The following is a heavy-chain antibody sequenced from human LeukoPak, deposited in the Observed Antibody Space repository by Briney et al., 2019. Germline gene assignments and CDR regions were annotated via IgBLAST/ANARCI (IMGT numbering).Heavy chain of an antibody. Sequence: GGSLRLSCAASGFTFSSYAMSWVRQAPGKGLEWVGFIRSKAYGGTTEYAASVKGRFTISRDDSKSIAYLQMNSLKTEDTAVYYCTMYDFWSGYYMDYWGQGTLVTVSS. D-gene: IGHD3-3*01. J-gene: IGHJ4*02. V-gene: IGHV3-49*04. CDR3: TMYDFWSGYYMDY. CDR2: IRSKAYGGTT. CDR1: GFTFSSYA.